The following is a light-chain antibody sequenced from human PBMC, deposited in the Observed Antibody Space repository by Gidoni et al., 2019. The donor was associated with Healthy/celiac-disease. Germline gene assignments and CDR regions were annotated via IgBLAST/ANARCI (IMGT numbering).Light chain of an antibody. CDR3: QSYDSSLSVQV. CDR2: GNS. CDR1: SSNIGAGYD. J-gene: IGLJ2*01. V-gene: IGLV1-40*01. Sequence: QSVLTQPPSVSGAPGQRVTISCTGSSSNIGAGYDVHWSQQLPGTAPKLLIYGNSNRPSGVPDRFSGSKSGTSASLAITGLQAEDEADYYCQSYDSSLSVQVFGGGTKLTVL.